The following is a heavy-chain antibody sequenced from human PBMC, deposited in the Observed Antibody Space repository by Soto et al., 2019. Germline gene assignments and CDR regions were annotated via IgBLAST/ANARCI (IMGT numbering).Heavy chain of an antibody. V-gene: IGHV4-34*01. Sequence: SETLSLTCAVYGGSFSGYYWSWIRQPPGKGLEWIGEINHSGSTNYNPSLKSRVTISVDTSKNQFSLKLSSVTAADTAVYYCARGGKTGGFDYWGKGTLVTVSS. CDR2: INHSGST. D-gene: IGHD7-27*01. J-gene: IGHJ4*02. CDR1: GGSFSGYY. CDR3: ARGGKTGGFDY.